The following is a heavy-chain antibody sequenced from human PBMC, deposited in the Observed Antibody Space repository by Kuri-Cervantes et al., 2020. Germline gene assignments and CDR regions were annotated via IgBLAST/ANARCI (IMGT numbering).Heavy chain of an antibody. CDR3: ASGGWPVYYCDY. V-gene: IGHV4-39*01. J-gene: IGHJ4*02. CDR2: IYYSGST. D-gene: IGHD3-16*01. CDR1: GGSISSSSYY. Sequence: SETLSLTCTVSGGSISSSSYYWGWIRQPPGKGLEWIGSIYYSGSTYYNPSLKSRVTISVDTSKNQFSLKLSSVTAADTAVYYCASGGWPVYYCDYRGQGTLVTVSS.